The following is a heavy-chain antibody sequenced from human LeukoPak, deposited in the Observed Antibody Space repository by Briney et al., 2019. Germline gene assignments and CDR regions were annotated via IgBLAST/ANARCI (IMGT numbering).Heavy chain of an antibody. CDR1: GGSISSYY. V-gene: IGHV4-4*07. Sequence: SETLSLTCTVSGGSISSYYWSWIRQPAGKGLEWIGRIYTSGSTNYNPSLKSRVTMSVDTSKNQLSLKLSSVTAADTAVYYCARVPGVAVAGNYYYYGMDVWGQGTTVTVSS. J-gene: IGHJ6*02. CDR3: ARVPGVAVAGNYYYYGMDV. D-gene: IGHD6-19*01. CDR2: IYTSGST.